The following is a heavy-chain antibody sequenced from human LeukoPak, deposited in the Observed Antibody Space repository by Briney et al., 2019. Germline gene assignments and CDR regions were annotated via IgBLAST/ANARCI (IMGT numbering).Heavy chain of an antibody. CDR1: GDSTSNCSYY. V-gene: IGHV4-39*01. CDR3: AIHPYDFLSGYEYNYFDY. Sequence: SETLSLTCTVSGDSTSNCSYYWGWIRQPPGKGLEWIGSIYYSGRTYYNPSLKGRVTISVDTPKNQLSLKLSSVTAEDTTGSYCAIHPYDFLSGYEYNYFDYWGQGTLVTVSS. D-gene: IGHD3-3*01. CDR2: IYYSGRT. J-gene: IGHJ4*02.